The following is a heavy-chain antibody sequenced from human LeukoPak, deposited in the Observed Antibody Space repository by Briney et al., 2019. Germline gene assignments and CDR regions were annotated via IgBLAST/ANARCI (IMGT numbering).Heavy chain of an antibody. CDR1: GGSISSSCCS. CDR2: AHYSGST. Sequence: SETLSLTCTVSGGSISSSCCSWGWIRQPPGKGLEWIGSAHYSGSTYYNPSLKSRVTISVDTSKNQFSLKLSSVTASDTAVYCCARLTGTYYYYYMDVWGKGTTVTASS. D-gene: IGHD1-7*01. J-gene: IGHJ6*03. CDR3: ARLTGTYYYYYMDV. V-gene: IGHV4-39*07.